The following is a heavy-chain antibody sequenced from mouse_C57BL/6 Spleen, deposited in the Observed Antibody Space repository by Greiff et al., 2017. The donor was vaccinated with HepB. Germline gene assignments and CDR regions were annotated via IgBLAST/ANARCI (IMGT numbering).Heavy chain of an antibody. Sequence: VQLQQSGAELVMPGASVKLSCKASGYTFTSYWMHWVKQRPGQGLEWIGEIDPSDSYTNYNQKFKGKSTLTVDKSSSTAYMQLSSLTSEDAAVYYCARSMIRGCDFDVWGTRTTVTVSS. CDR2: IDPSDSYT. V-gene: IGHV1-69*01. J-gene: IGHJ1*03. CDR1: GYTFTSYW. CDR3: ARSMIRGCDFDV. D-gene: IGHD2-3*01.